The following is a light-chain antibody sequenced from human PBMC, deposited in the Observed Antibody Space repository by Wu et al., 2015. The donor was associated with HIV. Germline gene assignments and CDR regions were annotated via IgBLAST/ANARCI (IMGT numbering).Light chain of an antibody. J-gene: IGKJ5*01. V-gene: IGKV3D-20*02. CDR3: QQRRNWPLT. CDR1: QSVSSSS. CDR2: GAS. Sequence: EIVLTQSPGTLSLSPGERATLSCRASQSVSSSSLAWNQQKPGQAPRLLIYGASRRATGIPDRFSGSGSGTDFTLTISSLEPEDFAVYFCQQRRNWPLTFGQGTRLEIK.